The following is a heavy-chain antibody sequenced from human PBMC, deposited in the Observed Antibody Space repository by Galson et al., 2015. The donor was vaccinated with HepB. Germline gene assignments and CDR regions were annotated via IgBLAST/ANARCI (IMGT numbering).Heavy chain of an antibody. V-gene: IGHV3-23*01. D-gene: IGHD4-23*01. J-gene: IGHJ4*02. CDR2: ISDTGGTT. CDR1: GFTFSRYA. CDR3: APRGGGGVY. Sequence: SLRLSCAASGFTFSRYAMTWVRQAPGKGLESVSSISDTGGTTYYVDSVKGRFTISRDNSKNTLYLQMNALRAEDTAVYYCAPRGGGGVYWGQGALVTVSS.